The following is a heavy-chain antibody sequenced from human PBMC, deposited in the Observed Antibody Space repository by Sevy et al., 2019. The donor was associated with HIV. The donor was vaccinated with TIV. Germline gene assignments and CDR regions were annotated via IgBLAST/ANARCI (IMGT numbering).Heavy chain of an antibody. D-gene: IGHD3-10*02. J-gene: IGHJ6*03. CDR3: AGLFSGYMDV. V-gene: IGHV1-18*01. CDR1: GYTCSNYA. Sequence: ASVKVSCKASGYTCSNYAINWVRPAPGQGLEWMGWISAYNGNTNYAQNLQGRVTMTTDTSTSTAYMELRSLRSDDTAVYYCAGLFSGYMDVWGKGTTVTVSS. CDR2: ISAYNGNT.